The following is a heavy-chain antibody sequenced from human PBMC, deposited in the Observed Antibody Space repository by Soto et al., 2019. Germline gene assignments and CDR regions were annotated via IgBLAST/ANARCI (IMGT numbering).Heavy chain of an antibody. CDR3: ARSFGIAAAGNNWFDP. Sequence: RGESLKISCKGSGYSFTSYWISWVRQMPGKGLEWMGRIDPSDSYTNYSPSFQGHVTISADKSISTAYLQWSSLKASDTAMYYCARSFGIAAAGNNWFDPWGQGTLVTVSS. J-gene: IGHJ5*02. V-gene: IGHV5-10-1*01. CDR1: GYSFTSYW. D-gene: IGHD6-13*01. CDR2: IDPSDSYT.